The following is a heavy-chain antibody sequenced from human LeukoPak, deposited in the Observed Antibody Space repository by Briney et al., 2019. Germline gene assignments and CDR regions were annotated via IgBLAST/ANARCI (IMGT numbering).Heavy chain of an antibody. Sequence: SETLSLTCTVSGGSVSRGGYYWSWIRQPPGKGLEWIGEINHSGSTNYNPSLKSRVTISVDTSKNQFSLKLSSVTAADTAVYYCARGGYSYGMHYWGQGTLVTVSS. V-gene: IGHV4-34*01. CDR3: ARGGYSYGMHY. CDR1: GGSVSRGGYY. D-gene: IGHD5-18*01. CDR2: INHSGST. J-gene: IGHJ4*02.